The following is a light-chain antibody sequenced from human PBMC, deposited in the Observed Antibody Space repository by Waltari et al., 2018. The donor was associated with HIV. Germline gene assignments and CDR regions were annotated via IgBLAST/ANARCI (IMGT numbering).Light chain of an antibody. CDR1: QSVNSW. Sequence: DIQMTQSPSTLSASVGDRVPITCRASQSVNSWLAWYQQKPGKAPSLLIYKASNLHNGVPSRFSGSGSETEFTLTINSLQPDDFATYYCQQYNYYPWTFGQGTRV. J-gene: IGKJ1*01. CDR3: QQYNYYPWT. CDR2: KAS. V-gene: IGKV1-5*03.